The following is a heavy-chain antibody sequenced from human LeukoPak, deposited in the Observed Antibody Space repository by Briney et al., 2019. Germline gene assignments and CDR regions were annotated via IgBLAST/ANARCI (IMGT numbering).Heavy chain of an antibody. J-gene: IGHJ4*02. D-gene: IGHD5-24*01. Sequence: TSETLSLTCTVSGGSISSYYWSWIRQPPGKGLEWIGYIYYSGSTNYNPSLKSRVTISVDTSKNQFSLKLSSVTAADTAVYYCASLQLGYWGQGTLVTVSS. V-gene: IGHV4-59*01. CDR3: ASLQLGY. CDR1: GGSISSYY. CDR2: IYYSGST.